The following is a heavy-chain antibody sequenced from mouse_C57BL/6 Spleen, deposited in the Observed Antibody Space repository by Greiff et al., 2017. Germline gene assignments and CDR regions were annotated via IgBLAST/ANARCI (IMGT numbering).Heavy chain of an antibody. Sequence: QVQLQQSGAELVRPGTSVKMSCKASGYTFTNYWIGWAKQRPGHGLEWIGDIYPGGGYTNYNEKFKGKAPLTADKSYSTAYMQFSSLTSEDSAIYYCARSPGNYVLDYWGQGTTLTVSS. CDR1: GYTFTNYW. J-gene: IGHJ2*01. CDR3: ARSPGNYVLDY. CDR2: IYPGGGYT. D-gene: IGHD2-1*01. V-gene: IGHV1-63*01.